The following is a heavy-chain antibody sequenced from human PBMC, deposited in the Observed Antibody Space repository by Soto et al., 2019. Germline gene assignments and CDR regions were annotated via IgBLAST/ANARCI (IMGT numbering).Heavy chain of an antibody. CDR2: ISGSGGST. J-gene: IGHJ4*02. CDR3: AKIRRCYDSSGYLWDY. V-gene: IGHV3-23*01. CDR1: GFTFSSYA. D-gene: IGHD3-22*01. Sequence: GGSLRLSCAASGFTFSSYAMSWVRQAPGKGLEWVSAISGSGGSTYYADSVKGRFTISRDNSKNTLYLQMNSLRAEDTAVYYCAKIRRCYDSSGYLWDYWGQGTLVTVSA.